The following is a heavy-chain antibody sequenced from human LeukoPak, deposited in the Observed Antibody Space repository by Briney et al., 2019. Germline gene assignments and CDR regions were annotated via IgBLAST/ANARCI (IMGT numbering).Heavy chain of an antibody. CDR2: IRYDGSNK. Sequence: GGSLRLSCAASGFTFSSYGMHWVRQAPGKGLEWVAFIRYDGSNKYYADSVKGRFTISRDNSKNTLYLQMNSLRAEDTAVYYCTTDYDILTGYYFGYWGQGTLVTVSS. D-gene: IGHD3-9*01. J-gene: IGHJ4*02. CDR3: TTDYDILTGYYFGY. V-gene: IGHV3-30*02. CDR1: GFTFSSYG.